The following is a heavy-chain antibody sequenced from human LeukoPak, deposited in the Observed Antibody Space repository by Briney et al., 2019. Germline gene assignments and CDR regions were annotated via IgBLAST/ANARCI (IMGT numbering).Heavy chain of an antibody. CDR3: ASCQFSIAAAGY. D-gene: IGHD6-13*01. V-gene: IGHV4-38-2*01. CDR2: IYHSGST. J-gene: IGHJ4*02. Sequence: PSETLSLTCAVSGYSISSGYYWGWIRQPPGKGLEWIGSIYHSGSTYYNPSLKSRVTISVDTSKNQFSLKLSSVTAADTAVYSCASCQFSIAAAGYWGQGTLVTVSS. CDR1: GYSISSGYY.